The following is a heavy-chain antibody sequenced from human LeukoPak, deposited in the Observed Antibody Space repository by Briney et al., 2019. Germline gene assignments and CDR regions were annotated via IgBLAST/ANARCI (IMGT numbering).Heavy chain of an antibody. CDR2: INHNGNVN. J-gene: IGHJ6*02. CDR3: ARGSGLDV. CDR1: GFTFSSYA. D-gene: IGHD3-10*01. V-gene: IGHV3-7*03. Sequence: GRSLRLSCAASGFTFSSYAMHWARQAPGKGLEWVASINHNGNVNYYVDSVKGRFTISRDNAKNSLYLQMSNLRAEDTAVYFCARGSGLDVWGQGATVTVSS.